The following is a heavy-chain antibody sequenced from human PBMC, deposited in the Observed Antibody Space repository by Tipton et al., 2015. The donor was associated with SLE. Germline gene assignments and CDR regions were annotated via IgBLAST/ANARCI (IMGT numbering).Heavy chain of an antibody. CDR1: GGSISSYY. CDR3: ARHGNQDY. J-gene: IGHJ4*02. V-gene: IGHV4-39*01. D-gene: IGHD4-23*01. Sequence: TLSLTCTVFGGSISSYYWGWIRQPPGKGLEWIGSIYYSGSTYHNPSLKSRVTISVDTSKNQFSLKLSSVTAADTAVYYCARHGNQDYWGQGTLVTVFS. CDR2: IYYSGST.